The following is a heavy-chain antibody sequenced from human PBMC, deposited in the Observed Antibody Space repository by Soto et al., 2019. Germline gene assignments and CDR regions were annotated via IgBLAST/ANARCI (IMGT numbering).Heavy chain of an antibody. CDR1: GGSISSSSYY. CDR3: ARVLRIAAAGRRGWYFDL. J-gene: IGHJ2*01. CDR2: IYYSGST. V-gene: IGHV4-39*01. Sequence: QLQLQESGPGLVKPSETLSLTCTVSGGSISSSSYYWGWIRQPPGKGLEWIGSIYYSGSTYYNPSLKSRVTISVDTSKNQFSLKLSSVTAADTAVYYCARVLRIAAAGRRGWYFDLWGRGTLVTVSS. D-gene: IGHD6-13*01.